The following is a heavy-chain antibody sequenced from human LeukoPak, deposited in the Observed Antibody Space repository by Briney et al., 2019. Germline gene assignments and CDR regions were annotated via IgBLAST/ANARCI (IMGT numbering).Heavy chain of an antibody. D-gene: IGHD6-13*01. CDR1: GDSISSYY. CDR3: ATGYSSTWYYFDY. V-gene: IGHV4-59*01. J-gene: IGHJ4*02. CDR2: IYHSGST. Sequence: SETLSLTCTVSGDSISSYYWSWIRQPPGKGLEWIGYIYHSGSTNYNPSLKSRVTISADTAKDQFSLKLASVTAADTAVYYCATGYSSTWYYFDYWGQGTLVTVSS.